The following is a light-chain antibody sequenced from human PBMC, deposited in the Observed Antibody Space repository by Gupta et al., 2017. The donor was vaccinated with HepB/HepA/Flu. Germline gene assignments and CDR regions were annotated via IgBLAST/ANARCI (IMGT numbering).Light chain of an antibody. CDR3: CSYASSDTLV. CDR2: DVS. Sequence: SALTQPRSVSGSPGQSVTSSCTGTSSDVGGYKYVSWYQQHPAKAPKLLIYDVSQRPAGVPGRFSASKSGNTASPTISGLEEEEEADYYCCSYASSDTLVFGGGTKVTVL. V-gene: IGLV2-11*01. CDR1: SSDVGGYKY. J-gene: IGLJ2*01.